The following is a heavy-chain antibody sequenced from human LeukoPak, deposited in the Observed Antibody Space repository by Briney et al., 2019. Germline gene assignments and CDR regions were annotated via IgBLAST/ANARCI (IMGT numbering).Heavy chain of an antibody. CDR3: ARVGDTYYYDSSGYLDY. CDR1: GYTFTSYG. J-gene: IGHJ4*02. V-gene: IGHV1-18*01. D-gene: IGHD3-22*01. Sequence: ASVKVSCKASGYTFTSYGISWVRQAPGQGLEWVGWISAYNGNTNYAQKLQGRVTMTTGTSTSTAYMELRSLRSDDTAVYYCARVGDTYYYDSSGYLDYWGQGTLVTVSS. CDR2: ISAYNGNT.